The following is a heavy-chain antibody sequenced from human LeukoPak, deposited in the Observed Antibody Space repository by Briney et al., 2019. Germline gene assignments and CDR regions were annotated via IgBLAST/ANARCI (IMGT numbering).Heavy chain of an antibody. CDR1: GFTFSSYS. D-gene: IGHD3-9*01. Sequence: PGGSLRLSCAASGFTFSSYSMNWVRQAPGKGLEWVSSISSSSSQIYYADSVKGRFTISRDNAKNSLYLQMNSLRAEDTAVYYCARAAEYWYDIKAFDIWGQGTMVTVSS. V-gene: IGHV3-21*01. CDR2: ISSSSSQI. J-gene: IGHJ3*02. CDR3: ARAAEYWYDIKAFDI.